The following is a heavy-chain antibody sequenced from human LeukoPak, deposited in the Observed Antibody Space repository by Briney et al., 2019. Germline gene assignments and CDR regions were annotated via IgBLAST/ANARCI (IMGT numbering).Heavy chain of an antibody. CDR3: AREGIYDSADY. D-gene: IGHD3-3*01. CDR1: GFTFDDYA. Sequence: PGGSLRLSCAASGFTFDDYAMHWVRQAPGKGLEWVSGISWNSGSIGYADSVKGRFAISRDNAKNTLYLQMNSLRAEDTAVYYCAREGIYDSADYWGQGTLVTVSS. J-gene: IGHJ4*02. CDR2: ISWNSGSI. V-gene: IGHV3-9*01.